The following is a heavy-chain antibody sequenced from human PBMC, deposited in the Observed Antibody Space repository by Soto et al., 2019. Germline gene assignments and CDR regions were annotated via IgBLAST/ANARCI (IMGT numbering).Heavy chain of an antibody. D-gene: IGHD1-7*01. CDR1: EFTFRSYW. Sequence: EVQLVDSGGGLVQPGGSLRLSCAASEFTFRSYWMHWVRQSPGKGLVWVSRISGDGSSTNYADSVKGRFTISRDNAKNTVDLQIDSMSAEDTSVYYCARSLPGTYGAFDLWDPGTMVTVSS. CDR2: ISGDGSST. J-gene: IGHJ3*01. CDR3: ARSLPGTYGAFDL. V-gene: IGHV3-74*01.